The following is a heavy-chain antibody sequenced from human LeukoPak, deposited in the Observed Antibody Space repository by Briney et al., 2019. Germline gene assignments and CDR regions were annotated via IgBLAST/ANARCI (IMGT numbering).Heavy chain of an antibody. D-gene: IGHD1-1*01. Sequence: GGSLRLSCAASGFTFSSYSMNWVRQAPGKGLEWVSSISSSSSYIYYADSVKGRFTISRDNAKNSLYLQMNSLRAEDTAVYYCAREATGTTVPTLDYWGQGTLVTVSS. J-gene: IGHJ4*02. V-gene: IGHV3-21*01. CDR3: AREATGTTVPTLDY. CDR2: ISSSSSYI. CDR1: GFTFSSYS.